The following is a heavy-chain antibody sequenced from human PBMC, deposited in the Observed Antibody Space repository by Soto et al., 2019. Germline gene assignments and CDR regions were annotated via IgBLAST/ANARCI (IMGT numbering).Heavy chain of an antibody. CDR1: GFTFSSYS. V-gene: IGHV3-21*01. D-gene: IGHD6-25*01. J-gene: IGHJ3*02. CDR2: ISSSSSYI. Sequence: EVQLVESGGGLVKPGGSLRLSCAASGFTFSSYSMNWVRQAPGKGLEWVSSISSSSSYIYYADSVKGQFTISRDNAKNSLYLQMNSLRAEDTAVYYCAGYSSGSWSGAFDIWGQGTIVTVSS. CDR3: AGYSSGSWSGAFDI.